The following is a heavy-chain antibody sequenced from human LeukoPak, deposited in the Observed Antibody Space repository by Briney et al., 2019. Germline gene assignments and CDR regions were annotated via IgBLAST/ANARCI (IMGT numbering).Heavy chain of an antibody. D-gene: IGHD1-26*01. CDR3: ARSPSSLVGVTIDY. CDR1: GFTFSSYG. CDR2: ISYDGSNK. J-gene: IGHJ4*02. V-gene: IGHV3-30*19. Sequence: PGRSLRLSCAASGFTFSSYGMHWVRQAPGKGLEWVAVISYDGSNKYYADSVKGRFTISRDNSKNTLYLQMNSLRAEDTAVYYCARSPSSLVGVTIDYWGQGTLVTVSS.